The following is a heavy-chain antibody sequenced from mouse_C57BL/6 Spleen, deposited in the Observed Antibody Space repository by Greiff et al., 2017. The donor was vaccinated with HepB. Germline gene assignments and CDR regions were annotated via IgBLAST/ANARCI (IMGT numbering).Heavy chain of an antibody. V-gene: IGHV1-82*01. J-gene: IGHJ2*01. CDR2: IYPGDGDT. Sequence: QVQLQQSGPELVKPGASVKISCKASGYAFSSSWMNWVKQRPGKGLEWIGRIYPGDGDTNYNGKFKGKATLTADKSSSTAYMQLSSLTSEDSAVYFCARSGYGTRDYWGQGTTLTVSS. CDR3: ARSGYGTRDY. D-gene: IGHD1-1*01. CDR1: GYAFSSSW.